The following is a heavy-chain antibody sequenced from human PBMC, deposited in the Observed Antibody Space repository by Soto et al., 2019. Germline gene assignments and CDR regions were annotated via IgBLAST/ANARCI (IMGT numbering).Heavy chain of an antibody. Sequence: QVQLVQSGAEEKKPWASVKVSCKASGYTFTSYAMHWVRQAPGQRLEWMGWINAGNCNTKYSQKFQGRVTITRDTSASTAYMELSSLRSEDTAVYYCARHGSGWDYWGQGTLVTVSS. J-gene: IGHJ4*02. D-gene: IGHD6-19*01. V-gene: IGHV1-3*05. CDR2: INAGNCNT. CDR1: GYTFTSYA. CDR3: ARHGSGWDY.